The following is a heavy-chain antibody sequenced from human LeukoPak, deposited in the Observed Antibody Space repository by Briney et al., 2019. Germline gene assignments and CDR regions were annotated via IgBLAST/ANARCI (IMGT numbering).Heavy chain of an antibody. D-gene: IGHD6-19*01. V-gene: IGHV1-69*01. CDR1: GGTFSSYA. Sequence: SVKVSCKASGGTFSSYAISWVRQAPGQGLKWMGGIIPIFGTANYAQKFQGRVTITADESTSTAYMELSSLRSEDTAVYYCARDRIAVAGNSDFDYWGQGTLVTVSS. J-gene: IGHJ4*02. CDR2: IIPIFGTA. CDR3: ARDRIAVAGNSDFDY.